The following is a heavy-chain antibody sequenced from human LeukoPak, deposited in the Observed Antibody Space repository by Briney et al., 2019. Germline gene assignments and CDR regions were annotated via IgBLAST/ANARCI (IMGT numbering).Heavy chain of an antibody. CDR3: ARSQSSSWYGLDY. V-gene: IGHV3-33*01. CDR1: GFTFSSYA. Sequence: QPGQSLRLSCAASGFTFSSYAMHWVSQAPGKGLEWVAVIWFDGSNKYYADSVKGRFTISRDNSKNTLFLQMNSLRAEDTTVYYCARSQSSSWYGLDYWGQGTLVTVSS. J-gene: IGHJ4*02. D-gene: IGHD6-13*01. CDR2: IWFDGSNK.